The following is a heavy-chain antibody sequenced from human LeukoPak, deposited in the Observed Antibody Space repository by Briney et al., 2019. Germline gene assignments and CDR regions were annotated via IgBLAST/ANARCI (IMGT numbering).Heavy chain of an antibody. D-gene: IGHD3-22*01. CDR3: ARVRPYYYDSSGYPNPIFDY. CDR1: GGSFSGYY. V-gene: IGHV4-34*01. J-gene: IGHJ4*02. Sequence: PSETLSLTCAVYGGSFSGYYWSWIRQPPGKELEWIGEINHSGSTNYNPSLKSRVTISVDTSKNQFSLKLSSVTAADTAVYYCARVRPYYYDSSGYPNPIFDYWGQGTLVTVSS. CDR2: INHSGST.